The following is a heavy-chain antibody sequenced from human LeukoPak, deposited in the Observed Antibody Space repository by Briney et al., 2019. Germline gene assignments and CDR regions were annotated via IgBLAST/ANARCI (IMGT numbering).Heavy chain of an antibody. CDR1: GGTFSSYA. D-gene: IGHD3-22*01. Sequence: ASVKVSCKASGGTFSSYAISWVRLAPGQGLEWMGWISAYNGNTNYAQMFQGRVIMATDTSTNTAYMELRSLRADDTAMYYCARDPSYDSSGYPNWFDPWGQGTLVTVSS. CDR3: ARDPSYDSSGYPNWFDP. J-gene: IGHJ5*02. V-gene: IGHV1-18*01. CDR2: ISAYNGNT.